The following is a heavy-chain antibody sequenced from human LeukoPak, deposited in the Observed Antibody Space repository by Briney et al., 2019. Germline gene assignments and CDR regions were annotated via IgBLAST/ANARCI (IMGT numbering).Heavy chain of an antibody. CDR1: GGSTSSGDYY. D-gene: IGHD3-22*01. J-gene: IGHJ6*02. Sequence: SQTVSLTCTVSGGSTSSGDYYWRWIRQPPGRGLEWSGYIYYSGNTHYNQTLKSRISISVDTSKNQFSLKLSSVSAADTAVYYCARLIVVAEYYYYYYGMDVWGQGTTVTVSS. CDR2: IYYSGNT. CDR3: ARLIVVAEYYYYYYGMDV. V-gene: IGHV4-30-4*01.